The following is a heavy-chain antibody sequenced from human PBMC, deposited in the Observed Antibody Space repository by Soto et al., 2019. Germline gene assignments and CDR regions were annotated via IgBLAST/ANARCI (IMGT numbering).Heavy chain of an antibody. CDR1: GYTFANYA. CDR3: ARVSVSGYSADY. D-gene: IGHD5-12*01. Sequence: ASVKVSCKASGYTFANYAMHWVRQAPGHRLEWMGWISAGDGNTKYSQNFQGRITITRDTSAITAHMELSSLRSEDTAVYYCARVSVSGYSADYRGHGTLVTVSS. CDR2: ISAGDGNT. V-gene: IGHV1-3*01. J-gene: IGHJ4*01.